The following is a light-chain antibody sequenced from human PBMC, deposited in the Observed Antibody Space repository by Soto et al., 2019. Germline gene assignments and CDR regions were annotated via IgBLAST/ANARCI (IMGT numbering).Light chain of an antibody. V-gene: IGKV3-15*01. J-gene: IGKJ2*01. CDR3: QQYNTWPPRYT. CDR2: RAS. Sequence: EIVMTQSPATLCVSPGGRATLSCRASQSVSSYLAWYQQRPGQPPRLLIYRASTRATGIPARFSGSGSGTEFSLTISSLQSEDFAVYYCQQYNTWPPRYTFGQGTKLEI. CDR1: QSVSSY.